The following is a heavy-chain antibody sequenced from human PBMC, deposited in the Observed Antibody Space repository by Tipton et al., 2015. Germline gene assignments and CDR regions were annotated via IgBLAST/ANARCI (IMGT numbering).Heavy chain of an antibody. CDR3: ASFDHNFDDYFFDY. V-gene: IGHV4-30-2*01. CDR1: GGSLSTYF. CDR2: IYHTGSA. Sequence: TLSLTCTVSGGSLSTYFWTWIRQPPGKGLEWIGYIYHTGSAYYNPSLKSRGSISIDRSKNQFSLNLSSVTAADTAVYYCASFDHNFDDYFFDYWGQGILVTVSS. J-gene: IGHJ4*02. D-gene: IGHD4-17*01.